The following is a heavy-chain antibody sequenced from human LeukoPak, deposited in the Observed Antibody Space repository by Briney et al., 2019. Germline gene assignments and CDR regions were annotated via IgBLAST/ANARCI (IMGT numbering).Heavy chain of an antibody. V-gene: IGHV1-18*01. CDR3: ARGKDSMSPFDY. J-gene: IGHJ4*02. CDR2: ISTYNRYT. CDR1: GYIFSTFD. D-gene: IGHD3-22*01. Sequence: ASVKVSCKSSGYIFSTFDIVWVRQAPGQGLEWMGWISTYNRYTYYAQNLQGRVTMTTDTSTSTAYTEMRSLRSDDTAVYFCARGKDSMSPFDYWGQGTLVSVSP.